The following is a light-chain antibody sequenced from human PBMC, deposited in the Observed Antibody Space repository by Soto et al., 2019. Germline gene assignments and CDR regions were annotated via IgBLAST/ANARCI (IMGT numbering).Light chain of an antibody. V-gene: IGLV2-14*01. J-gene: IGLJ2*01. CDR3: SSYTTSSTLVV. Sequence: QSALTQPASVSGSPGQSITISCTGTSSDVGGYNYVSWYQQHPGKAPKLMIYDVSNRPSGVSNRFSGSKSGNTASLTISVLQAEDEADYYCSSYTTSSTLVVFGGGTKLTDL. CDR2: DVS. CDR1: SSDVGGYNY.